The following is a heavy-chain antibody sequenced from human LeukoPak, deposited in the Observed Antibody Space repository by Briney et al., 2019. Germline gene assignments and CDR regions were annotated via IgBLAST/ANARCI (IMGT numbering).Heavy chain of an antibody. CDR1: GGSFSGYY. CDR3: ASIVVVVPAAMVGWFDP. V-gene: IGHV4-39*01. Sequence: PSETLSLTCAVYGGSFSGYYWGWIRQPPGKGLEWIESIYYSGSTYYNPSLKSRVTISVDTSKNQFSLKLSSVTAADTAVYYCASIVVVVPAAMVGWFDPWGQGTLVTVSS. CDR2: IYYSGST. D-gene: IGHD2-2*01. J-gene: IGHJ5*02.